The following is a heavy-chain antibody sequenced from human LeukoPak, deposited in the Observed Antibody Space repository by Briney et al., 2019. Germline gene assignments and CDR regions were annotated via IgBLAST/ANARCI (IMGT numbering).Heavy chain of an antibody. D-gene: IGHD4-17*01. J-gene: IGHJ6*04. CDR2: IYYSGST. V-gene: IGHV4-39*01. CDR1: GGSISSSIYY. Sequence: SETLSLTCTVPGGSISSSIYYSGWIRHPPGKGLEWLRSIYYSGSTYYKTSPKSRVTISVDTSKTQFSLKLSSVTAADTAVYYCARTPRKVTTYYYGMDVWGKGTTVTVSS. CDR3: ARTPRKVTTYYYGMDV.